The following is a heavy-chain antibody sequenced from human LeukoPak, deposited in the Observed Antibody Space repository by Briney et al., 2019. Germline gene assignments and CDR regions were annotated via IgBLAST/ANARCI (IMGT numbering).Heavy chain of an antibody. CDR2: ISGSGGST. V-gene: IGHV3-23*01. J-gene: IGHJ4*02. D-gene: IGHD3-22*01. CDR1: GFTFSSYA. CDR3: AEAGRSGYYFDY. Sequence: GGSLRLSCAASGFTFSSYAMSWVRQAPGKGLEWVSAISGSGGSTYYADSVKGRFTISRDNSKNTLYLQMNSLRAEDRAVYYCAEAGRSGYYFDYWGQRTLVTVSS.